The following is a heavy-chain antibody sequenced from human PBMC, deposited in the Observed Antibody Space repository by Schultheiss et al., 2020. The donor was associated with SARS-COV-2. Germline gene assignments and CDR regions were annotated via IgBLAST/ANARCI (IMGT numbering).Heavy chain of an antibody. CDR1: GGSFSGYY. CDR2: IYYSGST. D-gene: IGHD3-10*01. V-gene: IGHV4-31*11. Sequence: SQTLSLTCAVYGGSFSGYYWSWIRQHPGKGLEWIGYIYYSGSTYYNPSLKSRVTISVDTSKNQFSLQLNSVTPEDTAVYYCARDVEALWFGEFHTRNAMDVWGQGTTVTVSS. J-gene: IGHJ6*02. CDR3: ARDVEALWFGEFHTRNAMDV.